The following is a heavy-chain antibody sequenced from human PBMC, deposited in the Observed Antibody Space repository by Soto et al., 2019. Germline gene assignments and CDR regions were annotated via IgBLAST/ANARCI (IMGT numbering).Heavy chain of an antibody. V-gene: IGHV5-51*01. J-gene: IGHJ4*02. Sequence: GESLKISCKGSGYTFTSYWIAWVRQKPGKGLEGLGAVYGGDSDRRHNPTFQGQITMSVDKSSNTAYLQWSRLNASHTAMYYCARGGNYLEYWGQGVLVTVSS. CDR3: ARGGNYLEY. CDR1: GYTFTSYW. D-gene: IGHD6-25*01. CDR2: VYGGDSDR.